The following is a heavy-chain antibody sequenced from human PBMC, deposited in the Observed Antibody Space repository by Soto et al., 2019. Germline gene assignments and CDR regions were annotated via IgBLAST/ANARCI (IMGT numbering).Heavy chain of an antibody. CDR2: INAGNGNT. CDR3: ARGSHMISDFWSGYYY. J-gene: IGHJ4*02. CDR1: GYTFTSYA. V-gene: IGHV1-3*01. D-gene: IGHD3-3*01. Sequence: ASVKVSCKASGYTFTSYAMHWVRQAPGQRLEWMGWINAGNGNTKYSQKFQGRVTITRDTSASTAYMELSSLRSEDTAVYYCARGSHMISDFWSGYYYWGQGTLVTVSS.